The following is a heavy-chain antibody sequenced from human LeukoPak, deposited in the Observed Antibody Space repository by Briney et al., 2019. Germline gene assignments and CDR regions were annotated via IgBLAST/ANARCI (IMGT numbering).Heavy chain of an antibody. J-gene: IGHJ4*02. D-gene: IGHD6-13*01. Sequence: ASVKVSCKASGYTFTSYGISWVRQAPGQGLEWMGWISAYNGNTNYAQKLQGRVTMTTDTSTSTAYMELRSPRSDDTAVYYCARTFIRLAAASYVDYWGQGTLVTVSS. CDR1: GYTFTSYG. CDR3: ARTFIRLAAASYVDY. CDR2: ISAYNGNT. V-gene: IGHV1-18*01.